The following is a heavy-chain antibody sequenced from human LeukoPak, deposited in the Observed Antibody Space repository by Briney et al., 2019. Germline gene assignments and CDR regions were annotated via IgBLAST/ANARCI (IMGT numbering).Heavy chain of an antibody. J-gene: IGHJ5*02. V-gene: IGHV4-4*07. CDR2: IYTSGST. CDR3: ARETIAAVLRGWFDP. D-gene: IGHD6-25*01. Sequence: SETLSLTCTVSGGSISSYYWSWIRQPAGKELEWIGRIYTSGSTYYNPSLKSRVTISVDRSKNQFSLKLSSVTAADTAVYYCARETIAAVLRGWFDPWGQGTLVTVSP. CDR1: GGSISSYY.